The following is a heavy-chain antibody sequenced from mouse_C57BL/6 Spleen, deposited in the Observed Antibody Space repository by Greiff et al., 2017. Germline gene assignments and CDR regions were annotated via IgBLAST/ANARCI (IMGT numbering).Heavy chain of an antibody. CDR2: INPSNGGT. J-gene: IGHJ3*01. D-gene: IGHD2-2*01. Sequence: QVHVKQPGTELVKPGASVKLSCKASGYTFTSYWMHWVKQRPGQGLEWIGNINPSNGGTNYNEKFKSKATLTVDKSSSTAYMQLSSLTSEDSAVYYCAREGWLRRGFAYWGQGTLVTVSA. V-gene: IGHV1-53*01. CDR1: GYTFTSYW. CDR3: AREGWLRRGFAY.